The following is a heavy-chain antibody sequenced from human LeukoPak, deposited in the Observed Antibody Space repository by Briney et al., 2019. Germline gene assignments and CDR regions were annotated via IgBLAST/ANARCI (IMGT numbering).Heavy chain of an antibody. CDR1: GGSISSYY. V-gene: IGHV4-59*08. CDR2: IYYSGST. D-gene: IGHD5-18*01. J-gene: IGHJ4*02. CDR3: ARLYSYGFYYFDY. Sequence: SETLSLTCTVSGGSISSYYWSWIRQPPGKGLEWIGYIYYSGSTNYNPSLKSRVTISVDTSKNQFSLKLSSVTAADTAVYYCARLYSYGFYYFDYWGQGTLVTVSS.